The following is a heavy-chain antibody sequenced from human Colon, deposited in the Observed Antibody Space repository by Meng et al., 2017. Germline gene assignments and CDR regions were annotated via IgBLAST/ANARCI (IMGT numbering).Heavy chain of an antibody. CDR1: GGSISSSNY. CDR3: ARHGGWHFDY. CDR2: IYLSGSP. D-gene: IGHD6-19*01. Sequence: SETLSLTCAVSGGSISSSNYWSGVRQPPGKGLEWIGQIYLSGSPSYNPSPESRVTISVDKSKNQLSLRLTSVTAADTAIYYCARHGGWHFDYWGQGTLVTVSS. V-gene: IGHV4-4*02. J-gene: IGHJ4*02.